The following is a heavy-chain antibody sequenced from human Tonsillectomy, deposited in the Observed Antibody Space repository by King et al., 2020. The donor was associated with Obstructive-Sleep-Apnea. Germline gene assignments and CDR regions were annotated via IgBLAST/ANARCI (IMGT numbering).Heavy chain of an antibody. J-gene: IGHJ6*02. CDR2: IDPSDSYT. CDR1: GYSFTSYW. Sequence: VQLVESGAEVKKPGESLRISCKGSGYSFTSYWISWVRQMPGKGLEWMGRIDPSDSYTNYSPSFQGHVTISADKSISTAYLQWSSLQASDTAMYYCARLVPADYYYYGMDVWGQGTTVTVSS. CDR3: ARLVPADYYYYGMDV. V-gene: IGHV5-10-1*01. D-gene: IGHD2-2*01.